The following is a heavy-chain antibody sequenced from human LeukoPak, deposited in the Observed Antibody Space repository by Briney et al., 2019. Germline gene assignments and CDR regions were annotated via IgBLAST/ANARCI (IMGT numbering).Heavy chain of an antibody. CDR2: INHGGST. Sequence: SETLSLTCAVYGGSFSGHYWSWIRQPPGQGLEWLAEINHGGSTSYSPSLKSRASISADKSKNQFSLRLTSVTAADTAVYYCASLVHYDFWSGYLRPSDAIDVWGQGTAVTVSS. J-gene: IGHJ3*01. CDR3: ASLVHYDFWSGYLRPSDAIDV. V-gene: IGHV4-34*01. D-gene: IGHD3-3*01. CDR1: GGSFSGHY.